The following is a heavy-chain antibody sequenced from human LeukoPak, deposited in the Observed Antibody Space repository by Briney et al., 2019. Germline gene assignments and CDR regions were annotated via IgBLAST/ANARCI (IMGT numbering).Heavy chain of an antibody. J-gene: IGHJ5*02. Sequence: GESLKISCKGSGYSINNYWIAWVRKMPGKGLEWMGIIYPADSDIRYSPSFQGQVTISADKSITTAYLQWNSLKDSDTAMYYCARQEYCSGASCYTWFDPWGQGTLVTVSS. CDR1: GYSINNYW. D-gene: IGHD2-15*01. CDR2: IYPADSDI. V-gene: IGHV5-51*01. CDR3: ARQEYCSGASCYTWFDP.